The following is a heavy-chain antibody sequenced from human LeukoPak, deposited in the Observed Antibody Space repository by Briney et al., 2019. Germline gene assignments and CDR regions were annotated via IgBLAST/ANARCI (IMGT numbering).Heavy chain of an antibody. CDR1: GYTFTSYY. J-gene: IGHJ6*02. V-gene: IGHV1-46*01. CDR3: ARGREWLFDLDYYGMDV. D-gene: IGHD5-12*01. Sequence: GASVKVSCKASGYTFTSYYMHWVRQAPGQGLEWMGIINPSGGSTSYAQKFQGRVTMTRDTSTSTVYMGLSSLRSEDTAVYYCARGREWLFDLDYYGMDVWGQGTTVTVSS. CDR2: INPSGGST.